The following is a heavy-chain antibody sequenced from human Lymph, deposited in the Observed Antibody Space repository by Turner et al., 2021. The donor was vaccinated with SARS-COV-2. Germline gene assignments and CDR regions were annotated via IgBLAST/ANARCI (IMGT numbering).Heavy chain of an antibody. CDR1: GFTFSTYA. CDR2: ISYDGSNK. CDR3: ARYASGGYFYYGMDV. V-gene: IGHV3-30*04. Sequence: QVQLVESGGGGVQPGRSLSLSCAASGFTFSTYAIYWVRQAPGKGLDGVAVISYDGSNKYYADSVKGRFTISRDNSKNTLYLQMNSLRAEDTAVYYCARYASGGYFYYGMDVWGQGTTVTVSS. J-gene: IGHJ6*02. D-gene: IGHD3-10*01.